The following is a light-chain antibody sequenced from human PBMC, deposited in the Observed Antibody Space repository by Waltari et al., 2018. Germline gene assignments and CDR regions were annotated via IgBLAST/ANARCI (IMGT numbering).Light chain of an antibody. V-gene: IGKV3-20*01. CDR3: QQSGTSPPTWT. CDR1: PTLNSYY. J-gene: IGKJ1*01. CDR2: GAS. Sequence: EIVLTQSPGTLSLSPGERATISCRASPTLNSYYLTWYQQKPGQAPRLLIYGASTRATGIPDRFVGSGSGTDFTLTISRLEPEDFAVYYCQQSGTSPPTWTFGQGTKVEIK.